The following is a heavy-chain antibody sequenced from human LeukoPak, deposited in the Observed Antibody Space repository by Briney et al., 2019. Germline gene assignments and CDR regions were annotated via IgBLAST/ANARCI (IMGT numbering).Heavy chain of an antibody. D-gene: IGHD3-9*01. CDR2: IYSGGST. V-gene: IGHV3-66*01. Sequence: GGSLRLSCAVSEFTVSSNYMSWVRQAPGKGLEWVSVIYSGGSTYNADSVKGRFIISRDNSKNTLYLQMNSLRDEDTAVYYCARAKIRYFDWLLNPADYWGQGTLVTVSS. CDR1: EFTVSSNY. J-gene: IGHJ4*02. CDR3: ARAKIRYFDWLLNPADY.